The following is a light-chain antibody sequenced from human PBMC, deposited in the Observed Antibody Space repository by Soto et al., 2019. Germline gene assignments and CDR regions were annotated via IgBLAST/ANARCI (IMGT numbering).Light chain of an antibody. CDR3: QQYGSSPIT. Sequence: EIVMTQSPATLSVSLGERATLSCRASQSVSSNLAWYQQKPGQAPRLLIYGTSSRATGIPDRFSGSGSGTDFSLTIGRLEPEDFAVYYCQQYGSSPITFGQGTRLEIK. CDR2: GTS. CDR1: QSVSSN. V-gene: IGKV3-20*01. J-gene: IGKJ5*01.